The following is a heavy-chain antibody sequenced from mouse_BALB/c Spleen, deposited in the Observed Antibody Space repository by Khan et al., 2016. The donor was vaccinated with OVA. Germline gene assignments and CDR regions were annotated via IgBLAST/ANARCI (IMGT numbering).Heavy chain of an antibody. CDR1: GYTFTDYY. CDR3: SRRGGYGSRYGWFAC. J-gene: IGHJ3*01. D-gene: IGHD1-1*01. CDR2: IYPGTGYT. Sequence: QVQLKESGAELARPGASVKLSCKASGYTFTDYYINWVKQRNGQGLEWIGEIYPGTGYTYYNEKFKAKATLTADKSSSTAYMQLSNLTSEDSAVYFGSRRGGYGSRYGWFACWGQGTLVTVSA. V-gene: IGHV1-77*01.